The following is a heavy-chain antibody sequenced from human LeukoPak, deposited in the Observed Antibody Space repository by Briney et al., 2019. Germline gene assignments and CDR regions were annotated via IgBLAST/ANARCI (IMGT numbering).Heavy chain of an antibody. CDR2: IYYSGST. V-gene: IGHV4-61*01. D-gene: IGHD4-11*01. CDR1: GGSVSSGSYY. CDR3: ARGLGNTVTPNY. J-gene: IGHJ4*02. Sequence: SETLPLTCTVSGGSVSSGSYYWSWIRQPPGKGLEWIGFIYYSGSTNYNPSLKSRVTISLDTSKNQFSLRLSSVTAADTAVYYCARGLGNTVTPNYWGQGTLVTVSS.